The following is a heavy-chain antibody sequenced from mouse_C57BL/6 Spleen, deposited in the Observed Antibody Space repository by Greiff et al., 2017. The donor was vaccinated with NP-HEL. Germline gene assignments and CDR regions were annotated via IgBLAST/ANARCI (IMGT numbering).Heavy chain of an antibody. CDR2: INPNNGGT. CDR3: AVPGPYWYFDV. Sequence: EVQLQQSGPELVKPGASVKISCKASGCTFTDYYMNWVKQSHGKSLEWIGDINPNNGGTSYNQKFKGKATLTVDKSSSTAYMELRSLTSEDSAVYYCAVPGPYWYFDVWGTGTTVTVSS. J-gene: IGHJ1*03. CDR1: GCTFTDYY. D-gene: IGHD2-14*01. V-gene: IGHV1-26*01.